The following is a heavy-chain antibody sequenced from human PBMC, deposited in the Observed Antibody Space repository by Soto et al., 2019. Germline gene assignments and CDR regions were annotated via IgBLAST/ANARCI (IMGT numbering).Heavy chain of an antibody. CDR3: AHLLLYSYGKGGWFDP. CDR1: GFSLSTSGVG. J-gene: IGHJ5*02. CDR2: IYWDDDK. Sequence: QITLKESGPTLVKPTQTLTLTCTFSGFSLSTSGVGVGWIRQPPGKALEWLALIYWDDDKRYSPSLKSRLTLTKDTSKTQVVLQMTNMDPVDTDTYYCAHLLLYSYGKGGWFDPWGQGTLVTVSS. D-gene: IGHD5-18*01. V-gene: IGHV2-5*02.